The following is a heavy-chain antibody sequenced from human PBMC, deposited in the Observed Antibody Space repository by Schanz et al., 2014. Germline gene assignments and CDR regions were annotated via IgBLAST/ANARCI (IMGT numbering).Heavy chain of an antibody. J-gene: IGHJ4*02. D-gene: IGHD4-17*01. V-gene: IGHV3-7*01. CDR2: IKQDGSAK. CDR1: GFTFSTYW. Sequence: VQLVESGGGVVQPGRSLRLSCAASGFTFSTYWMSWVRQAPGKGLEWVANIKQDGSAKNYVDSVKGRFTISRDNPKNSLCLQMNSLRAEDTALYYCARVLGGDEGLDQWGQGTLVTVSS. CDR3: ARVLGGDEGLDQ.